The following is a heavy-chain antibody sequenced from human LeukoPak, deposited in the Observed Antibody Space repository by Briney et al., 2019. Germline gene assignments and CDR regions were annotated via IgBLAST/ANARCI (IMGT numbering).Heavy chain of an antibody. CDR1: GFTFSSYA. D-gene: IGHD3-16*01. CDR2: ISYDGSNK. Sequence: GGSLRLSCAASGFTFSSYAMHWVGQAPGKGLEWVAVISYDGSNKYYADSVKGRFTISRDNSKNTLYLQMNSLRAEDTAVYYCVRDPDSVYDYVWGSQPFDYWGQGTLVTVSS. J-gene: IGHJ4*02. CDR3: VRDPDSVYDYVWGSQPFDY. V-gene: IGHV3-30*01.